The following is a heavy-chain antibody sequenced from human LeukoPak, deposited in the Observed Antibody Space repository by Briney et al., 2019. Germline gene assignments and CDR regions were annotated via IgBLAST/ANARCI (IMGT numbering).Heavy chain of an antibody. J-gene: IGHJ5*02. D-gene: IGHD6-19*01. V-gene: IGHV3-23*01. CDR3: VKVGGGSGWYWSP. Sequence: PGGSLRLSCTGSGFTFSNYVMSWVRQAPGSRLEWVSGISDSGGDTDYADSVKGRFTISRDNSKNTLFLQMNILRVEDTAVYYCVKVGGGSGWYWSPWGQGTLVTVSS. CDR2: ISDSGGDT. CDR1: GFTFSNYV.